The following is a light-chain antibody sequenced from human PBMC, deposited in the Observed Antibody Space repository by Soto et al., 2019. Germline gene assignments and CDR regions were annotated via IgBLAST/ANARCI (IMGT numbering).Light chain of an antibody. CDR1: NIGIKS. Sequence: SYELTQPPSVSVAPGQTARITCGGNNIGIKSVHWYQQKPGQAPVLVIYYDNDRPSGIPERFSGSNSGNTATLTISRVEAGDEADYYCQVWDSSSDHAVFGGGTQLTVL. CDR3: QVWDSSSDHAV. CDR2: YDN. V-gene: IGLV3-21*04. J-gene: IGLJ7*01.